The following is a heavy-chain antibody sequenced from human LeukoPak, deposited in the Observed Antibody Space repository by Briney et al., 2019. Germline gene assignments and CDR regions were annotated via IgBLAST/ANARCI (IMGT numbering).Heavy chain of an antibody. V-gene: IGHV3-53*01. CDR1: GFTVSSNY. D-gene: IGHD6-19*01. CDR2: IYSGGST. J-gene: IGHJ5*02. CDR3: ARGISTLYSSGWYHWFDP. Sequence: GGSLRLSCAASGFTVSSNYMSWVRQAPGKGLEWVSVIYSGGSTYYADSVKGRFTISRDNSKNTLYLQMNSLRAEDTAVYYCARGISTLYSSGWYHWFDPWGQGTLVTVSS.